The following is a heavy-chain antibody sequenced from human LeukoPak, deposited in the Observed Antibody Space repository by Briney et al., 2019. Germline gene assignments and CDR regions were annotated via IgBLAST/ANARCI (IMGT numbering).Heavy chain of an antibody. CDR2: IIPIFGTA. J-gene: IGHJ4*02. D-gene: IGHD6-19*01. CDR3: ARDNQGYSSGWYYFDY. V-gene: IGHV1-69*05. Sequence: ASVKVSCKASGGTFSSYAISWVRQAPGQGLEWMGRIIPIFGTANYAQKFQGRVTITTDESTSTAYMELCSLRSEDRAVYYCARDNQGYSSGWYYFDYWGQGTLVTVSS. CDR1: GGTFSSYA.